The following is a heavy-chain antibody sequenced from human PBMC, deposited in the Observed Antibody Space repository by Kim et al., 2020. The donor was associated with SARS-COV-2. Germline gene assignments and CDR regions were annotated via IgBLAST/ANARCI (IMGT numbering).Heavy chain of an antibody. J-gene: IGHJ3*02. D-gene: IGHD1-1*01. CDR3: TRIPGTPFAFWDAFDI. Sequence: GGSLRLSCAASGFTFSDSPMHWVRQASGKGLEWVGRIRSKANSYATAYAASVRGRFIISRDDSKNMAYLQMNSLKTGDTAVYYCTRIPGTPFAFWDAFDIWGQGTMVTVSS. V-gene: IGHV3-73*01. CDR1: GFTFSDSP. CDR2: IRSKANSYAT.